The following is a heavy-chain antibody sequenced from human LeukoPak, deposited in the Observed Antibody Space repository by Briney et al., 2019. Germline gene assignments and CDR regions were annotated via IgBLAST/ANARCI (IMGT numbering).Heavy chain of an antibody. CDR3: ARQGTVVTPLGNWFDP. J-gene: IGHJ5*02. CDR2: IYPGDSDT. CDR1: GYSFTSYW. V-gene: IGHV5-51*01. D-gene: IGHD4-23*01. Sequence: GESLKISCKGSGYSFTSYWIGWVRQMPGKGLEWMGIIYPGDSDTRYSPSFQGQVTISADKSISTAYLQWSSLKASDTAMYYCARQGTVVTPLGNWFDPWGQGTLVTVSS.